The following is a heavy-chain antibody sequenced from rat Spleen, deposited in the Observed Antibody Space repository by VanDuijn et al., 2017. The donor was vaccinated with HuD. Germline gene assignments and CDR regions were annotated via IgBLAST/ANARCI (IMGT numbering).Heavy chain of an antibody. J-gene: IGHJ2*01. CDR2: ISYDGGST. V-gene: IGHV5-20*01. Sequence: EVQLVESGGGLVQPGRSMKLSCAASGFIFSDYGMAWVLQAPTKGLEWVASISYDGGSTYYRDSVKGRFTISRDNAKSTLYLQMESLRSEDTATYYCARHSRYLGLDYWGQGVMVTVSS. CDR3: ARHSRYLGLDY. CDR1: GFIFSDYG. D-gene: IGHD2-1*01.